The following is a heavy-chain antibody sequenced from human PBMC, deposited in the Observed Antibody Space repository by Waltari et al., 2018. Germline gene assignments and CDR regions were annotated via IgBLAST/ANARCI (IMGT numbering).Heavy chain of an antibody. V-gene: IGHV4-59*08. J-gene: IGHJ5*02. Sequence: QVQLQESGPGLVKPSETLSLTCPVSGGSISSYYWSWIRQPPGKGLEWIGYIYYSGSTNYNPSLKSRVTISVDTSKNQFSLKLSSVTAADTAVYYCARHYSNYDGGFDPWGQGTLVTVSS. CDR3: ARHYSNYDGGFDP. D-gene: IGHD4-4*01. CDR1: GGSISSYY. CDR2: IYYSGST.